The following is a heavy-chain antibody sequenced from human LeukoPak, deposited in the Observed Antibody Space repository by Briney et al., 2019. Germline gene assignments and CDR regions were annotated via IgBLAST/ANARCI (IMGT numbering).Heavy chain of an antibody. V-gene: IGHV3-7*01. Sequence: PGGSLRLSCAASGLTFSSYRMNWARQAPGKGLEWVASINHNGNVNYYVDSVKGRFTISRDNSKNTLYLQMNSLRAENTAVYYCARGVGRFDWLDYWGQGTLVTVSS. CDR1: GLTFSSYR. CDR3: ARGVGRFDWLDY. CDR2: INHNGNVN. D-gene: IGHD3-9*01. J-gene: IGHJ4*02.